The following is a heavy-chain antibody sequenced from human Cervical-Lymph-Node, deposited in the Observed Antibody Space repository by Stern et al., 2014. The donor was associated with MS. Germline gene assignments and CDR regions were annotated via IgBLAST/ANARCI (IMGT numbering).Heavy chain of an antibody. Sequence: EVQLVESGGGLVKPGGSLTLSCAASGFNIVTYSMNWVRQAPGKWLEWVSFISSVKSKINYADAGKGRFTISRDNAKNSLFLQMSSLRVEDTAVYYCASTSGWFDSWGQGIQVTVSS. CDR2: ISSVKSKI. J-gene: IGHJ5*01. CDR3: ASTSGWFDS. V-gene: IGHV3-21*01. CDR1: GFNIVTYS.